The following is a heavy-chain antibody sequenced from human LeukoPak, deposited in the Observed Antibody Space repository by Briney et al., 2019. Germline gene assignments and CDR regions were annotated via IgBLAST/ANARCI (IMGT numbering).Heavy chain of an antibody. D-gene: IGHD2-15*01. CDR2: INPNSGGT. V-gene: IGHV1-2*02. Sequence: WASVKVSCKASGYTFTGYYMHWVRQAPGQGLEWTGWINPNSGGTNYAQKFQGRVTMTRDTSISTAYMELSRLRFDDTAVYYCARDEISLQYFDYWGQGTLVTVSS. CDR3: ARDEISLQYFDY. J-gene: IGHJ4*02. CDR1: GYTFTGYY.